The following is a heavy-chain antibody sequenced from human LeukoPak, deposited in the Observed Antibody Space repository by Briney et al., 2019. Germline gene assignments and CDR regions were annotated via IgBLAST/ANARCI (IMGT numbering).Heavy chain of an antibody. CDR1: RLTFSDYY. CDR2: ISSSGSTI. V-gene: IGHV3-11*04. D-gene: IGHD6-13*01. J-gene: IGHJ6*03. CDR3: ARERIAAAGYYYYYYMDV. Sequence: PGGSLRLSCAASRLTFSDYYMSWIRQAPGKGLEWVSYISSSGSTIYYADSVKGRFTISRDNAKNSLYLQMNSLRAEDTAVYYCARERIAAAGYYYYYYMDVRGKGTTVTVSS.